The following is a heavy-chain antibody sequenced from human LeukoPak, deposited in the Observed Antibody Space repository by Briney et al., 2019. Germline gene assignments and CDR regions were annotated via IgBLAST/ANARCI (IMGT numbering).Heavy chain of an antibody. J-gene: IGHJ4*02. CDR2: IYYSGST. Sequence: SGTLSLTCTVSGGSISSYYWSWIRQPPGKGLEWIGYIYYSGSTNYNPYLKSRVTISVDTSKNQFSLKLSSVTAADTAVYYCAREAVATGGVDYWGQGTLVTVSS. CDR3: AREAVATGGVDY. D-gene: IGHD5-12*01. CDR1: GGSISSYY. V-gene: IGHV4-59*01.